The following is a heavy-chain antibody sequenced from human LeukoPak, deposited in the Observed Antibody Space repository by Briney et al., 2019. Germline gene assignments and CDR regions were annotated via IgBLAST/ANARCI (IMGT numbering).Heavy chain of an antibody. CDR1: GGSISSGSYY. D-gene: IGHD3-3*01. J-gene: IGHJ3*02. Sequence: PSQTLSLTCTVSGGSISSGSYYWSWIRQPAGKGLEWIGRIYTSGSTNYNPSLKSRVTMSVDTSKNEFSPKLISVTAADTAVYYCARVSGTGIFGVVTHAFDIWGQGTMVTVSP. CDR2: IYTSGST. V-gene: IGHV4-61*02. CDR3: ARVSGTGIFGVVTHAFDI.